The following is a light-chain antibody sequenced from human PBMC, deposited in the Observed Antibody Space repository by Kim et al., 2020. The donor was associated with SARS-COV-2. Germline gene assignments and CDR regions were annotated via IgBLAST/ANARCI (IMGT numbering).Light chain of an antibody. CDR1: SGSVDVYC. CDR3: QSYNRDNEL. CDR2: EDD. J-gene: IGLJ2*01. Sequence: GKSVPSSCPRSSGSVDVYCVQCYQQRPGGVPTTVIYEDDKRPSGVTDHFCGSIDSSCNSASLTISGLRTEDEADYYCQSYNRDNELFGGGTQLTVL. V-gene: IGLV6-57*03.